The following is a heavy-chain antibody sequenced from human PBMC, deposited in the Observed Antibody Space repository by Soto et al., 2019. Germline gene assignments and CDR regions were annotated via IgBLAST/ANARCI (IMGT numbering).Heavy chain of an antibody. J-gene: IGHJ4*02. CDR3: EKTSTTAAAGGLFDY. Sequence: GGSLGLSGAASGFPFSSYAGSSVRQGPGPGLEWVSAISGSGGSAYYADSVKGRFTISRDNSENTLYLQMNSLRAEDTAVYYCEKTSTTAAAGGLFDYSGQGTPVTVSA. D-gene: IGHD6-13*01. CDR1: GFPFSSYA. V-gene: IGHV3-23*01. CDR2: ISGSGGSA.